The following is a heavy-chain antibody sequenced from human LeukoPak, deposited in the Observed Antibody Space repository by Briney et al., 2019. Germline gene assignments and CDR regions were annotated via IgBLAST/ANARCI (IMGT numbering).Heavy chain of an antibody. J-gene: IGHJ4*02. CDR3: AKAGGLRVYSGWSQSGY. CDR2: ISGGGGST. D-gene: IGHD6-19*01. CDR1: GFTFSNYA. Sequence: GGSLRLSCAASGFTFSNYAMSWVRQAPGKGLEWVSAISGGGGSTYYADSVKGRFTISRDNSKNTLCLQMNSLRAEDTAVYYCAKAGGLRVYSGWSQSGYWGQGTLVTVSS. V-gene: IGHV3-23*01.